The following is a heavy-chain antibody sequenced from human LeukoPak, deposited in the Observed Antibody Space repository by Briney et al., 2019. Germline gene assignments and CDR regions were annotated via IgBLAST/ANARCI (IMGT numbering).Heavy chain of an antibody. J-gene: IGHJ6*02. CDR1: GFTFSSYA. V-gene: IGHV3-23*01. CDR3: ARDGTVTTGDYYYYGMDV. CDR2: ISGSSGST. D-gene: IGHD4-17*01. Sequence: GGSLRLSCAASGFTFSSYAMSWVRQAPGKGLEWVSAISGSSGSTYYADSVRGRFTISRDNSKNTLYLQMNSLRAEDTAVYYCARDGTVTTGDYYYYGMDVWGQGTTVTVSS.